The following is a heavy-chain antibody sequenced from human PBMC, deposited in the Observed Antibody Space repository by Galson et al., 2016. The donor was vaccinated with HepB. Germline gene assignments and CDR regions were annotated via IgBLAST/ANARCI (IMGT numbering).Heavy chain of an antibody. D-gene: IGHD4/OR15-4a*01. V-gene: IGHV3-74*01. J-gene: IGHJ4*02. CDR2: INSDGSST. Sequence: SLRLSCAASGFTFSRYWMHWVRQAPGKGLVWVSRINSDGSSTTCADSVKGRFTISRDNAKNTLYLQMSSLRTEDTAVYYCARDPSRSIFDYGGDYWGQGTLVTVSS. CDR1: GFTFSRYW. CDR3: ARDPSRSIFDYGGDY.